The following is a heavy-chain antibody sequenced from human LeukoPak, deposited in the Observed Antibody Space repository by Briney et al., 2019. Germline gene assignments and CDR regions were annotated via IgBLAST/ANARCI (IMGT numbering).Heavy chain of an antibody. CDR1: GFIFSSTG. J-gene: IGHJ6*03. CDR2: IWFDGGNK. V-gene: IGHV3-33*06. D-gene: IGHD2-8*01. CDR3: AKDCEYCSNGYMDV. Sequence: SGGSLRLSCAASGFIFSSTGMHWVRQAPGKGLEWVAVIWFDGGNKYYADSVKGRFTISRDDSKNTVYLQMNSLRAEDTAVYYCAKDCEYCSNGYMDVWGKGTTVTVSS.